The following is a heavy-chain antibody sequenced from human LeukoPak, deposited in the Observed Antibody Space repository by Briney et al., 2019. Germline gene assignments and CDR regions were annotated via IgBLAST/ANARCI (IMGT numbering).Heavy chain of an antibody. J-gene: IGHJ2*01. Sequence: SQTLSLNCTVTGGSISSYYWSWIRQPAGKGLEWIGRLYTSGITNHNPSLKSRVTMSVDTSKNQFSLKLTSVTAADTAMYYCARDLGWDWYFDLWGRGTLVTVSS. V-gene: IGHV4-4*07. D-gene: IGHD2-15*01. CDR1: GGSISSYY. CDR2: LYTSGIT. CDR3: ARDLGWDWYFDL.